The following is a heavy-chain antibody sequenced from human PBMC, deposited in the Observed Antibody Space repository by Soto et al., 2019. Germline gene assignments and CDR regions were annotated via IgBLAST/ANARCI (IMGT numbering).Heavy chain of an antibody. CDR1: GFTLKKYG. CDR2: ISHDGGAT. D-gene: IGHD6-19*01. J-gene: IGHJ5*02. CDR3: ARDLYSSGWYNYFDP. Sequence: XGSRRLSCAAPGFTLKKYGRHWVRQAPGEGLEWVAMISHDGGATYYADSVNGRFTISRDTSRDTAYLQMNSVRPEDTAMYYCARDLYSSGWYNYFDPWGQGTLVTVSS. V-gene: IGHV3-30*03.